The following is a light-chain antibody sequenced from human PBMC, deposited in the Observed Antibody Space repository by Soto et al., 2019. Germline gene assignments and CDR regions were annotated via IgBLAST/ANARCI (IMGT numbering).Light chain of an antibody. CDR1: QSISSW. Sequence: DIQMTQSPSTLSASVGDRVTITCRASQSISSWLAWYQQKPGKAPKLLIYKASSLEIGVPSRFSGSGSGTEFTLTISSLQTDDFATYYCQQYNSYSLTFGHGTKVEIK. CDR2: KAS. J-gene: IGKJ1*01. CDR3: QQYNSYSLT. V-gene: IGKV1-5*03.